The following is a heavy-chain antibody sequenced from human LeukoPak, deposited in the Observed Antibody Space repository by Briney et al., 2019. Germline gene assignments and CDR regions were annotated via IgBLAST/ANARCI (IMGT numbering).Heavy chain of an antibody. V-gene: IGHV4-4*07. D-gene: IGHD6-19*01. CDR1: GGSISGYY. CDR3: ASYSGWYPYYFDY. CDR2: IYTSGST. J-gene: IGHJ4*02. Sequence: SETLSLTCTVSGGSISGYYWSWFRQPAGKGLEWIGRIYTSGSTNYNPSLKSRVTISIDTSKNQFSLKLNSVTAADTAVYYCASYSGWYPYYFDYWGQGTLVTVSS.